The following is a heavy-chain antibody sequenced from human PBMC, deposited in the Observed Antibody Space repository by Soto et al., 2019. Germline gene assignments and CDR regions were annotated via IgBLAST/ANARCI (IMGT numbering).Heavy chain of an antibody. V-gene: IGHV3-9*01. D-gene: IGHD2-2*01. Sequence: DVQLVESGGGLVQPGRSLRLSCAASGFTFDDYAMHWVRQAPGKGLEWVSGISWNSGSIGYADSVKGRFTISRDNAKNSLYLQMNSLRAEDTALYYCAKDKLGYAHYYYYGMDVWGQGTTVTVSS. J-gene: IGHJ6*02. CDR3: AKDKLGYAHYYYYGMDV. CDR2: ISWNSGSI. CDR1: GFTFDDYA.